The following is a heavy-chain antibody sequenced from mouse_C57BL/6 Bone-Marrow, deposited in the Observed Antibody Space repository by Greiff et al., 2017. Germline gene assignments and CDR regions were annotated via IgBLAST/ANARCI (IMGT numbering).Heavy chain of an antibody. Sequence: QVQLKESGAELVKPGASVKLSCKASGYTFTSYWMQWVKQRPGQGLEWIGEIDPSDSYTNYNQKFKGKATLTVDTSSGTAYMQLSSLTSEDSAVYYCAIPTYYYYDDVAYYFDYWGQGTTLTVSS. CDR3: AIPTYYYYDDVAYYFDY. V-gene: IGHV1-50*01. J-gene: IGHJ2*01. D-gene: IGHD2-4*01. CDR1: GYTFTSYW. CDR2: IDPSDSYT.